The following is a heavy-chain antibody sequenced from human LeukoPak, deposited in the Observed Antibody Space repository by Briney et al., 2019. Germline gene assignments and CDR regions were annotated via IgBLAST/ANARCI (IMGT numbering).Heavy chain of an antibody. J-gene: IGHJ6*03. Sequence: PSETLSLTCTVSGGSISSYYWNWIRQPPGKGLEWIGYIYNSGSTNNNPSLKSRVTISVDTSKNQFSLKLSSVTAADTAVYYCARGMDYYDSSGYYGHPYYYYYMDVWGKGTTVTISS. CDR1: GGSISSYY. V-gene: IGHV4-59*01. D-gene: IGHD3-22*01. CDR3: ARGMDYYDSSGYYGHPYYYYYMDV. CDR2: IYNSGST.